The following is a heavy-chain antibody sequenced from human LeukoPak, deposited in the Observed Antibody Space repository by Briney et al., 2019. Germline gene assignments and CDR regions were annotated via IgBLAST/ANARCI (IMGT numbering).Heavy chain of an antibody. J-gene: IGHJ4*02. CDR2: ISAYNGNT. CDR1: VYTFTSYT. D-gene: IGHD1-26*01. Sequence: GASVNVSCKASVYTFTSYTISWVRQAPGQGLEWMGWISAYNGNTDYAQKLQDRVTMTTDTSTSTAYMELRSLRSDDTAVYYCARDKAGATFWGQGTLVTVSS. V-gene: IGHV1-18*01. CDR3: ARDKAGATF.